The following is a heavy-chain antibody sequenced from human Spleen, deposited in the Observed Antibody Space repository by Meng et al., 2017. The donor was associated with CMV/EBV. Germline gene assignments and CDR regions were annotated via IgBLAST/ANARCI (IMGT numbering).Heavy chain of an antibody. Sequence: GESLKISCAASGFTFSSYAMSWVRQAPGKGLDWVSGISTSGANTYYADSVKGRVTISRDNSKNTLYLQMNSLRAEDTAVYYCAKIPYGGNPDDFWGQGTLVTVSS. CDR2: ISTSGANT. CDR3: AKIPYGGNPDDF. CDR1: GFTFSSYA. V-gene: IGHV3-23*01. D-gene: IGHD1-26*01. J-gene: IGHJ4*02.